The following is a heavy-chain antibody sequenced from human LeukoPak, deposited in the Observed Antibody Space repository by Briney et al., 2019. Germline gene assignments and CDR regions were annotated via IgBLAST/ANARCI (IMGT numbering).Heavy chain of an antibody. V-gene: IGHV3-7*01. CDR3: ASEGGYDHH. CDR2: VNQDGGAK. Sequence: GGSLRLSCVPSGFTFSSHWMFWVRQAPGKGLEWVANVNQDGGAKFYVDSVKGRFTISRDNAKNSLYLQMTSLRVEDTAVYFCASEGGYDHHWGQGTLVTVSS. J-gene: IGHJ4*02. CDR1: GFTFSSHW. D-gene: IGHD5-12*01.